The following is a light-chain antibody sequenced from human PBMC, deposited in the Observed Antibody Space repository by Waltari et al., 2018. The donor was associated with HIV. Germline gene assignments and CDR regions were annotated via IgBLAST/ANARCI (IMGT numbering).Light chain of an antibody. CDR2: EVT. CDR3: SSYANKNGFYVV. CDR1: NSDIGGYNY. J-gene: IGLJ2*01. Sequence: QSALTQPPSASGSPGQPVTIPCTGPNSDIGGYNYVPWYQQHPGKAPKLVISEVTKRPSGVPGRFSGSKSGTTASLTVSGLQAEDEADYYCSSYANKNGFYVVFGGGTRLTVL. V-gene: IGLV2-8*01.